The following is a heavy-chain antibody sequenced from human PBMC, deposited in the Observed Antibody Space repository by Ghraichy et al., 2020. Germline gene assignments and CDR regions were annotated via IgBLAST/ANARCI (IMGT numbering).Heavy chain of an antibody. V-gene: IGHV4-39*01. Sequence: ESLNISCTVSGGSISSSSYYWGWIRQPPGKGLEWIGSIYYSGSTYYNPSLKSRVTISVDTSKNQFSLKLSSVTAADTAVYYCASSYCSSTSCYTAYYYYGMDVWGQGTTVTVSS. CDR2: IYYSGST. CDR3: ASSYCSSTSCYTAYYYYGMDV. D-gene: IGHD2-2*02. J-gene: IGHJ6*02. CDR1: GGSISSSSYY.